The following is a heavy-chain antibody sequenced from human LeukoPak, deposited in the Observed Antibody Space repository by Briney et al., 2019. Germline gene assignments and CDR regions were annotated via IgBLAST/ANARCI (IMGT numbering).Heavy chain of an antibody. CDR1: GGSSMNHY. V-gene: IGHV4-59*11. Sequence: SETLSLTCSVSGGSSMNHYWSWIRQPPGKGLEWIGYIYNSRSTNGSTTYSSSLKSRVTISVDTSKDQFSLQLNSVTPEDTAVYYCARDYYYGMDVWGQGTTVTVSS. CDR2: IYNSRSTNGST. CDR3: ARDYYYGMDV. J-gene: IGHJ6*02.